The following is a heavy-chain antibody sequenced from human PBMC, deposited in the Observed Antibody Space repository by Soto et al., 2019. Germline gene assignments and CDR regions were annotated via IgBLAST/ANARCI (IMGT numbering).Heavy chain of an antibody. D-gene: IGHD3-22*01. CDR1: GFTFSSYS. Sequence: GGSLRLSCAASGFTFSSYSMNWVRQAPGKGLEWVSYISSSSSTIYYADSVKGRFTISRDNVKNSLYLQMNSLRDEDTAVYYCAREDSGVVVITHFDYWGQGTLVTVSS. J-gene: IGHJ4*02. V-gene: IGHV3-48*02. CDR2: ISSSSSTI. CDR3: AREDSGVVVITHFDY.